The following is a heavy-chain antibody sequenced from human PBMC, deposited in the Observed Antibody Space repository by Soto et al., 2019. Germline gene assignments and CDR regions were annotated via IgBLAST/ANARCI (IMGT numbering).Heavy chain of an antibody. CDR1: GGSISSYY. CDR2: IYYSGST. J-gene: IGHJ4*02. V-gene: IGHV4-59*01. CDR3: ASGLRYFDY. D-gene: IGHD3-9*01. Sequence: SETLCLTCTVSGGSISSYYWSWIRQPPGKGLEWIGYIYYSGSTNYNPSHKSRVTISVDTSKNQFSLKLSSVTAADTAVYYCASGLRYFDYWGQGTLVTVSS.